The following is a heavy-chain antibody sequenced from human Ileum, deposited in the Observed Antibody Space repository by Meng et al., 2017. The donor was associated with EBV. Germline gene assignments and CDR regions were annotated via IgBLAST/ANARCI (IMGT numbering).Heavy chain of an antibody. CDR3: ARGGWSLDY. CDR2: IYYSGST. J-gene: IGHJ4*02. Sequence: VRRKGSGPGLLKPSGTLSLTCTASVGSISSYYWSWIRQPPGKGLEWIGYIYYSGSTNYNPSLKSRVTISVDTSKNQFSLNLSSVTAADTAVYYCARGGWSLDYWGQGTLVTVSS. V-gene: IGHV4-59*08. D-gene: IGHD2-15*01. CDR1: VGSISSYY.